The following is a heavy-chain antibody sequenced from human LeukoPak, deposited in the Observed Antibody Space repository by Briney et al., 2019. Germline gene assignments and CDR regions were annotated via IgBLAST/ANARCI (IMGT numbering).Heavy chain of an antibody. Sequence: PGGSLRLSCSASGFTFSRHSMHWVRQAPGKGLEYVSSIDNNGGSTYYADSVKGRFTVSRDNSKNTLYLQMNSLRPEDTAVYYCVKGDRGGGLRGVFDVWGHGTMVIVSP. V-gene: IGHV3-64D*06. CDR1: GFTFSRHS. CDR3: VKGDRGGGLRGVFDV. CDR2: IDNNGGST. D-gene: IGHD3/OR15-3a*01. J-gene: IGHJ3*01.